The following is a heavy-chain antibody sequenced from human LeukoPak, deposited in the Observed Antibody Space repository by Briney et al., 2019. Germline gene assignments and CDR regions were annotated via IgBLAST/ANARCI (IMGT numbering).Heavy chain of an antibody. CDR1: GGTFGNFA. Sequence: SVKVSCKASGGTFGNFAISWVRQAPGQGLEWMGGIVPIFGTAKYAQKVQGRVAMSTDESKSIAYMELSSLRSEDSAVYYCARQGGITVFGVAQPGGAFDIWGQGTMVTLSS. CDR3: ARQGGITVFGVAQPGGAFDI. J-gene: IGHJ3*02. D-gene: IGHD3-3*01. CDR2: IVPIFGTA. V-gene: IGHV1-69*05.